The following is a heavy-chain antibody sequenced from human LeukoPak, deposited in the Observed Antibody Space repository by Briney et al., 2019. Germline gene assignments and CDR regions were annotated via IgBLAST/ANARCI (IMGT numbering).Heavy chain of an antibody. CDR3: ARRMATVTDAFDI. V-gene: IGHV4-59*08. J-gene: IGHJ3*02. D-gene: IGHD5-24*01. Sequence: SETLSLTCNVSGDSLTSHFWSWIRQTPGKGLEWIGYVFHSGTTNYSPSLKSRVTISLDTSKGQFYLRLASVTAADTAVYYCARRMATVTDAFDIWGRGTMVSVSS. CDR2: VFHSGTT. CDR1: GDSLTSHF.